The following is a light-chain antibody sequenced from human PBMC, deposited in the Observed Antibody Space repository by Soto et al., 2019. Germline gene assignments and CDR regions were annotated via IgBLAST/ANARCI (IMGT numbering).Light chain of an antibody. J-gene: IGKJ2*01. CDR1: QDISTY. CDR2: PAS. CDR3: QQLSTYPYT. Sequence: DIHLTQSPSFLSASVGDRVTVTCRASQDISTYLAWFQQKPGKAPQLLVYPASTLQGGVPSRFSGRGSGTEFSLTIRSMQTEAFANYYCQQLSTYPYTFGQGTKVDIK. V-gene: IGKV1-9*01.